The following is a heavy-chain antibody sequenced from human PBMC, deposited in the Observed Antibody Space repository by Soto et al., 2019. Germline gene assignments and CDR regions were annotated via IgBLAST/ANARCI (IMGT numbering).Heavy chain of an antibody. CDR1: GCSISSGDYY. D-gene: IGHD1-1*01. V-gene: IGHV4-30-4*01. J-gene: IGHJ4*02. CDR3: ARGLSGDKVDS. Sequence: QVQLQESGPGLVKPSQTLSLTCTIAGCSISSGDYYWSWIRQPPGKGLEWIVHIYDSGSNYNNPSLNSRVTISIDQSENQFSLNLRSVTAADTAVYYCARGLSGDKVDSWGQGTLVTVSS. CDR2: IYDSGSN.